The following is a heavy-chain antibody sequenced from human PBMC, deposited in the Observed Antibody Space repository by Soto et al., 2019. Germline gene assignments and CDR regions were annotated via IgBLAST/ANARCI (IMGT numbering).Heavy chain of an antibody. D-gene: IGHD1-26*01. V-gene: IGHV1-69*13. CDR1: GGTFSSYA. Sequence: SVEVSCKASGGTFSSYAISWVRQAPGQGLEWMGGIIPIFGTANYAQKFQGRVTITADESTSTAYMELSSLRSEDTAVYYCARDRGSHTTAAFDIWGQGTMVTVSS. CDR2: IIPIFGTA. CDR3: ARDRGSHTTAAFDI. J-gene: IGHJ3*02.